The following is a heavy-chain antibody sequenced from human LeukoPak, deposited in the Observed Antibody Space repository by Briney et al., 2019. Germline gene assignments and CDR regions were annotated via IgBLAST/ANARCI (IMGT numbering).Heavy chain of an antibody. Sequence: SETLSLTCTVSGGSISSYYWSWIRQPPGKGLEWIGYIYYSGSTNYNPSLKSRVTISVDTSKNQFSLKLSSVTAADTAVYYCARHYYGSGSYSYYYYYYMDVWGKGTTVTISS. CDR3: ARHYYGSGSYSYYYYYYMDV. J-gene: IGHJ6*03. CDR1: GGSISSYY. V-gene: IGHV4-59*08. CDR2: IYYSGST. D-gene: IGHD3-10*01.